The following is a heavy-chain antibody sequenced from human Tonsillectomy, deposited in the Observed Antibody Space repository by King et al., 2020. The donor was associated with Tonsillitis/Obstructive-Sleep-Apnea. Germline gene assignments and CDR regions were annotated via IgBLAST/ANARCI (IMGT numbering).Heavy chain of an antibody. D-gene: IGHD5-24*01. V-gene: IGHV3-23*04. J-gene: IGHJ5*02. CDR1: GFTFTHYA. Sequence: VQLVESGGGLVQPGGSLRLSCSASGFTFTHYAMIWVRQAPGKGLEWVSSISGGDGRTFYADSVRGRFTVSRDISKNTLYLQMNNLRAEDTATFYCARSRPLATLHNWFAPWGQGTLVTVSS. CDR2: ISGGDGRT. CDR3: ARSRPLATLHNWFAP.